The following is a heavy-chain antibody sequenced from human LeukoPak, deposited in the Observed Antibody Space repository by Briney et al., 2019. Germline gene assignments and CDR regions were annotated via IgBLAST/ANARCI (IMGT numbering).Heavy chain of an antibody. CDR3: AIPDYYGSGSYYNVPFDY. V-gene: IGHV3-23*01. Sequence: PGGSLRLSCGASGFIFSRDVMSWVRQAPGKGLEWVSAVTDSGASTYYADSVKGRFTISRDNSKNTLYLQMNSLRAEDTAVYYCAIPDYYGSGSYYNVPFDYWGQGTLVTVSS. CDR2: VTDSGAST. CDR1: GFIFSRDV. J-gene: IGHJ4*02. D-gene: IGHD3-10*01.